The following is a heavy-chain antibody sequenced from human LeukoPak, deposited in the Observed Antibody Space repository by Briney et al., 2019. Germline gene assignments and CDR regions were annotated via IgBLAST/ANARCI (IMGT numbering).Heavy chain of an antibody. CDR3: AKDRGTWYYMDV. Sequence: PGGSLRLSCAASGFTFRGYGMHWVRQATGKGGDWVAFIGYDGNNKYYVDSVKGRFTISRDNSRSTLYLQMNSLRGEDTAVYYCAKDRGTWYYMDVWGKGTTVTVSS. CDR2: IGYDGNNK. J-gene: IGHJ6*03. CDR1: GFTFRGYG. V-gene: IGHV3-30*02. D-gene: IGHD3-10*01.